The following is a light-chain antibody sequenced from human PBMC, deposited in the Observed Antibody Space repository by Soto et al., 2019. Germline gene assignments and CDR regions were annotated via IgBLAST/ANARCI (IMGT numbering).Light chain of an antibody. Sequence: QSDLTQPPSASGTPGQRVTISCSGSSSNIGSNTVNWYQQLPGSAPKLLMYSTNQRPSGVPDRFSGSKSGTSASLAISGLQSEDEADYYCAAWDGSLNVVLFGGGTKLTVL. J-gene: IGLJ2*01. CDR2: STN. CDR1: SSNIGSNT. V-gene: IGLV1-44*01. CDR3: AAWDGSLNVVL.